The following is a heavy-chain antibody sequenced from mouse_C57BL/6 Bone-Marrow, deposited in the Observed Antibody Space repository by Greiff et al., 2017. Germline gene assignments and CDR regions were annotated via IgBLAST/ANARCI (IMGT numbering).Heavy chain of an antibody. J-gene: IGHJ1*03. Sequence: QVQLQQPGAELVRPGSSVKLSCKASGYTFTSYWMAWVKQRPGQGLEWIGNIYPSDSETHYNQKFKDKATLTVDKSSSTAYMQLSSLTSEDSAVYYCARRGSSVNGYFDVWGTGTTVTVSS. CDR3: ARRGSSVNGYFDV. V-gene: IGHV1-61*01. D-gene: IGHD2-2*01. CDR2: IYPSDSET. CDR1: GYTFTSYW.